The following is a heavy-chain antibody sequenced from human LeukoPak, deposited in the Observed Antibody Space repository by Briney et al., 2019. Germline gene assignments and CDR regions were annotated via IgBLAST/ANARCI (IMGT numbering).Heavy chain of an antibody. CDR3: AKDYLSRRVMRDAFDI. CDR2: ISGSGGST. D-gene: IGHD2-21*01. V-gene: IGHV3-23*01. J-gene: IGHJ3*02. CDR1: GFTFSSYA. Sequence: QPGGSLRLSCAASGFTFSSYAMSWVRQAPGKGLEWVSAISGSGGSTYYADSVKGRFTISRDNSKNTLYLQMNSLRAEDTAVYYCAKDYLSRRVMRDAFDIWGQGTMVTVSS.